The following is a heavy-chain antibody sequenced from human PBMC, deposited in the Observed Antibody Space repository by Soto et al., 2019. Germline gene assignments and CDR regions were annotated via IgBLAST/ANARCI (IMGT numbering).Heavy chain of an antibody. Sequence: GGAPSPSSAAPCFTLTDSGMAWGIPAPGKGLEWVAVISYDGSNKYYADSVKGRFTISRDNSKNTLYLQMNSLRAEDTAVYYCASHSSEWLLFASWGQGTQVTVSS. CDR1: CFTLTDSG. CDR3: ASHSSEWLLFAS. CDR2: ISYDGSNK. V-gene: IGHV3-30-3*01. D-gene: IGHD5-12*01. J-gene: IGHJ4*02.